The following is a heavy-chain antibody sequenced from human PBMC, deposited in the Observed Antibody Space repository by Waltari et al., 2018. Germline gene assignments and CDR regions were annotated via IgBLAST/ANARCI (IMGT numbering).Heavy chain of an antibody. J-gene: IGHJ4*02. CDR2: IYSGGST. D-gene: IGHD3-22*01. V-gene: IGHV3-53*01. CDR3: ARDPRDSSGYYYGAFDY. CDR1: GFTVSSNY. Sequence: EVQLVESGGGLIQPGGSLRLSCAASGFTVSSNYMIWVRKPPGKGLEWVSVIYSGGSTYYADSVKGRFTISRDNSKNTLYLQMNSLRAEDTAVYYCARDPRDSSGYYYGAFDYWGQETLVTVSS.